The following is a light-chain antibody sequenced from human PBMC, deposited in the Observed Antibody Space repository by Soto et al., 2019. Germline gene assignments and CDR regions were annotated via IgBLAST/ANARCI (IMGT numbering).Light chain of an antibody. V-gene: IGLV4-69*01. CDR3: QSLGTGIQV. CDR1: SGYSTYA. Sequence: QAVVTRSPSASASLGASVKLTCTLSSGYSTYAIAWHQQQSEKGPRFLMKINYDGTHSKGDGFFDRFSGSSSGAERHLTISSLQSDDEADYYCQSLGTGIQVFGGGTKLTV. CDR2: INYDGTH. J-gene: IGLJ3*02.